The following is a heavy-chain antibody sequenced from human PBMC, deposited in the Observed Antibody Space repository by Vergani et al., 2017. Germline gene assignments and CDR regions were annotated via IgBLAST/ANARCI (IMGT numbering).Heavy chain of an antibody. D-gene: IGHD3-22*01. J-gene: IGHJ6*02. Sequence: EVQLLESGGGLVQPGGSLRLSCAASGFTFSSYAMCWVRQAPGKGLEWVSAMSGSGGSTYYADSVKGRFTISRDNSKNTLYLQMNSLRAEDTAVYYCAKVGPYYDSSGYRPYYYYGMDVWGQGTTVTVSS. CDR3: AKVGPYYDSSGYRPYYYYGMDV. CDR2: MSGSGGST. CDR1: GFTFSSYA. V-gene: IGHV3-23*01.